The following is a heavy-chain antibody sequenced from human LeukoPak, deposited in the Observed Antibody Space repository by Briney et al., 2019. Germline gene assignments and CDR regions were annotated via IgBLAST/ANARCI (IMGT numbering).Heavy chain of an antibody. D-gene: IGHD1-26*01. V-gene: IGHV3-21*01. Sequence: GGSLRLSCAASGFTFSSYSMNWVRQAPGNGLEWVSSISSSSSYIYYADSVKGRFTISRDNAKNSLYLQMNSLRAEDTAVYYCASPIVGATTIDYWGQGTLVTVSS. J-gene: IGHJ4*02. CDR2: ISSSSSYI. CDR3: ASPIVGATTIDY. CDR1: GFTFSSYS.